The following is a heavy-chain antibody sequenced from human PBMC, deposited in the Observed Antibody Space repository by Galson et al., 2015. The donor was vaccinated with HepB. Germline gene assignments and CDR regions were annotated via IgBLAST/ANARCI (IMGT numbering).Heavy chain of an antibody. CDR2: ISAYNGNT. CDR3: AGSYYYDSSGYYLPLGV. J-gene: IGHJ6*04. V-gene: IGHV1-18*01. D-gene: IGHD3-22*01. CDR1: GYTFTSYG. Sequence: SVKVSCKASGYTFTSYGISWVRQAPGQGLEWMGWISAYNGNTNYAQKLQGRVTMTTDTSTSTAYMELRSLRSDDTAVYYCAGSYYYDSSGYYLPLGVWGKGTTVTVSS.